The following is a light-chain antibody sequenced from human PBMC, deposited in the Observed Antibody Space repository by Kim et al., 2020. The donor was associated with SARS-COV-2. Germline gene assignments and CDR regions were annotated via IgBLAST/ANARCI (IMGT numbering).Light chain of an antibody. CDR2: EVT. CDR1: SSDVGSYDL. Sequence: QSALTQPASVSGSPGQSITISYTGTSSDVGSYDLVSWYQQYPGKVPKLMIYEVTKRPSGVSNRFSGSKSGNTASLTISGHQAEDEAAYYCCAYTGASTVFGTGTKVTVL. V-gene: IGLV2-23*02. CDR3: CAYTGASTV. J-gene: IGLJ1*01.